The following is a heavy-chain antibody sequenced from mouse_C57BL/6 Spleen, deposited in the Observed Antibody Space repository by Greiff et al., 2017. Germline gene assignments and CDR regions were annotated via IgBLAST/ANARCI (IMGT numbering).Heavy chain of an antibody. CDR1: GYTFTSYW. J-gene: IGHJ1*03. D-gene: IGHD1-1*02. CDR2: IDPSDSYT. Sequence: VQLQQPGAELVRPGTSVKLSCKASGYTFTSYWMHWVKQRPGQGLEWIGVIDPSDSYTNYNQKIKGKATLTVDTSSSTAYMQLSSLPAEDSAVYSCARGGGAYWYFDVWGTGTTVTVSS. CDR3: ARGGGAYWYFDV. V-gene: IGHV1-59*01.